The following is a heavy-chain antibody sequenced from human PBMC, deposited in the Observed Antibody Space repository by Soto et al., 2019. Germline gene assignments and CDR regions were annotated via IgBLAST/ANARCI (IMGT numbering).Heavy chain of an antibody. CDR1: GFTFSSYE. D-gene: IGHD2-15*01. J-gene: IGHJ3*02. CDR3: ARVGDIVVVVAGDAFDI. Sequence: GGSLRLSCAASGFTFSSYEMNWVRQAPGKGLEWVSYISSSGSTIYYADSVKGRFTISRDNAKNSLYLQMNSLRAEDTAVYYCARVGDIVVVVAGDAFDIWGQGTMVTVSS. V-gene: IGHV3-48*03. CDR2: ISSSGSTI.